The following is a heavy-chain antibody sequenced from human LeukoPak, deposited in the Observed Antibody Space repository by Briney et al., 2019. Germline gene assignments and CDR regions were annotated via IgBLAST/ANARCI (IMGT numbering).Heavy chain of an antibody. CDR1: GFMFSSYD. CDR2: IGGSGGNI. Sequence: GGSLRLSCGASGFMFSSYDMSWVRQAPGKGLEWVAGIGGSGGNIKYADSVKGRFTISRDNSRNILYLQMNSLRAEDTAVYHCAKEDSSGTRFEYWGRGSLVTVSS. D-gene: IGHD3-22*01. CDR3: AKEDSSGTRFEY. V-gene: IGHV3-23*01. J-gene: IGHJ4*02.